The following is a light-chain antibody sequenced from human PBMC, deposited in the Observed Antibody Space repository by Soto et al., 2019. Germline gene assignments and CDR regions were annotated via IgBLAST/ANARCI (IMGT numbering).Light chain of an antibody. Sequence: SITISCTGTSSDVGSYNYVSWYQLHPGKAPKLMIYEVSNRPSGVSNRFSGSKSGDTASLTISGLQAEDEADYYCSSYTTRTTLYVFGTGTKVTVL. V-gene: IGLV2-14*01. CDR2: EVS. CDR1: SSDVGSYNY. CDR3: SSYTTRTTLYV. J-gene: IGLJ1*01.